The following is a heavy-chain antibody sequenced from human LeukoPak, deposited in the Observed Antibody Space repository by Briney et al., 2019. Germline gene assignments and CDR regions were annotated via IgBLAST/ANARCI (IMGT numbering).Heavy chain of an antibody. V-gene: IGHV1-2*02. CDR1: GYTFADYY. CDR2: IYPNSGAT. J-gene: IGHJ2*01. Sequence: GASVKVSFKASGYTFADYYMHWVRQAPGQGPEWMGWIYPNSGATKYAQKFQARVTMTRDTSITTAYMELSSLRPDDMAVYYCARDSAAYDSGQRCWYFDLWGRGTLVTVSS. CDR3: ARDSAAYDSGQRCWYFDL. D-gene: IGHD6-19*01.